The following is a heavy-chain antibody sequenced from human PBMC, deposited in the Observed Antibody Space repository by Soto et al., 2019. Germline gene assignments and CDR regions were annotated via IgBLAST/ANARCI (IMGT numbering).Heavy chain of an antibody. CDR2: IYYSGST. V-gene: IGHV4-59*08. CDR1: GGSISSYY. J-gene: IGHJ6*03. CDR3: ARQAQSPENYYYYYYMDV. Sequence: SETLSLTCTVSGGSISSYYWSWIRQPPGKGLEWIGYIYYSGSTNYNPSLKSRVTISVDTSKNQFSLKLSSVTAADTAVYYCARQAQSPENYYYYYYMDVWGKGTTVTVSS.